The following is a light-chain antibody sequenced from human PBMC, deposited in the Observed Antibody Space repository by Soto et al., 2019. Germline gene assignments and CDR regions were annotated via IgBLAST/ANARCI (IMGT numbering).Light chain of an antibody. CDR2: GAS. CDR1: QSVSSN. J-gene: IGKJ5*01. Sequence: EIEMTQSPATLSLSPGERATLYCWASQSVSSNLAWYQQKPGQAPRLLIYGASTRVTGVPARFSGSGSGTEFILIISSLQSEDFAVYYCQQFHNWPPITFGQGTRLEIK. V-gene: IGKV3-15*01. CDR3: QQFHNWPPIT.